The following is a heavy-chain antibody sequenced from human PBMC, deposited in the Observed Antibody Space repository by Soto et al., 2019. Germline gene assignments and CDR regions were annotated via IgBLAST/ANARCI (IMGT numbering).Heavy chain of an antibody. D-gene: IGHD2-21*02. Sequence: EVQLLESGGGFVQPGGSLRLSCAASGFTFSSYAMSWVRQAPGKGLEWVSTISGSGGSTHYADSVKGRFTISRDNSKNTLYLQMNSLRAEDTAVYYCAKFYGGNSAHTYTIDPWGQGTLVTVSS. CDR2: ISGSGGST. V-gene: IGHV3-23*01. CDR1: GFTFSSYA. J-gene: IGHJ5*02. CDR3: AKFYGGNSAHTYTIDP.